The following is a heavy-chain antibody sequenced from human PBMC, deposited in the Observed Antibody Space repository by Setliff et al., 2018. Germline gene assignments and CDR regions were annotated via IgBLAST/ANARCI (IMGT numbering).Heavy chain of an antibody. Sequence: SETLSLTCSVSGDSLRNDYWTWIRQPPGKGLEWIGNMHAGGNINYNPSLKSRVTLSLATSKSQFSLNLTSVTAADTAIYYCARGRLSFGSYGSGNQWKYYYHMDVWGKGTMVTVSS. J-gene: IGHJ6*03. CDR2: MHAGGNI. D-gene: IGHD3-10*01. CDR3: ARGRLSFGSYGSGNQWKYYYHMDV. V-gene: IGHV4-4*08. CDR1: GDSLRNDY.